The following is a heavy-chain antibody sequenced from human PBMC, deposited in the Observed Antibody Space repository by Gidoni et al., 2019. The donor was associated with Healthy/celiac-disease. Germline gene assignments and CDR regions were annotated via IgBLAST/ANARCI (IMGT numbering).Heavy chain of an antibody. J-gene: IGHJ6*02. Sequence: EVQLVESGGGLVQPGRSLRLSCAASGFTFDDYAMHWVRQAPGKGLEWVSGISWNSGSIGYADSVKGRFTISRDNAKNSLYLQMNSLRAEDTALYYCAKDIGSGTTMVQGVIITNYYYGMDVWGQGTTVTVSS. V-gene: IGHV3-9*01. CDR3: AKDIGSGTTMVQGVIITNYYYGMDV. D-gene: IGHD3-10*01. CDR2: ISWNSGSI. CDR1: GFTFDDYA.